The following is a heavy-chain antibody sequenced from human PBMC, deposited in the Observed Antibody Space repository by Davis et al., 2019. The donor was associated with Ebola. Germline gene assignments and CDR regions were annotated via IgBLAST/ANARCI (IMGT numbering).Heavy chain of an antibody. CDR1: GYTFTGYY. J-gene: IGHJ4*02. CDR2: INPNSGGT. V-gene: IGHV1-2*04. D-gene: IGHD2-15*01. CDR3: ARAHPRDIVVVVAADFDY. Sequence: AASVKVSCKASGYTFTGYYMHWVRQAPGQGLEWMGWINPNSGGTNYAQKFQGWVTMTRDTSISTAYMELSRLRSDDTAVYYCARAHPRDIVVVVAADFDYWGQGTLVTVSS.